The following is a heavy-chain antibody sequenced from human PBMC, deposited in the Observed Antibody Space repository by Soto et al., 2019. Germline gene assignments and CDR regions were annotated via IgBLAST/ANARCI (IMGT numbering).Heavy chain of an antibody. Sequence: QGQLQESGPGLVKPSQTLSRTCTVSGGSISSGCYYWSWIRQHPGKGLEWIGYIYYSGSTYYNPSLTRRVTISVVASKTQFSLKLSSVTAADTAVYYCAIYDSSGSRGFQHWGQGTRVTVSS. J-gene: IGHJ1*01. CDR1: GGSISSGCYY. CDR3: AIYDSSGSRGFQH. CDR2: IYYSGST. D-gene: IGHD3-22*01. V-gene: IGHV4-31*03.